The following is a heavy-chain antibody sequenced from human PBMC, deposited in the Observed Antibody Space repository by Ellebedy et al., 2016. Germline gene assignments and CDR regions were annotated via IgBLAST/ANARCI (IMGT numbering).Heavy chain of an antibody. D-gene: IGHD6-13*01. Sequence: GSLRLXXTVSGGSISSSSYYWGWIRQPPGKGLEWIGSIYYSGSTYYNPSLKSRVTISVDTSKNQFSLKLSSVTAADTAVYYCAREGGRSSWYEPLGDYWGQGTLVTVSS. J-gene: IGHJ4*02. CDR3: AREGGRSSWYEPLGDY. V-gene: IGHV4-39*07. CDR1: GGSISSSSYY. CDR2: IYYSGST.